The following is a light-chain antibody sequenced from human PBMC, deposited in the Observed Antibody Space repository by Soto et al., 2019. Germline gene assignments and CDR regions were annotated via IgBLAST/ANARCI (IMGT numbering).Light chain of an antibody. CDR1: RDVSRSF. CDR3: QQYGSATIT. CDR2: DAS. Sequence: EIVMTQSPVTLSVSPGERATLSCRASRDVSRSFLAWYQQKVGQAPRLLIYDASTRATGIPDRFSGSGSGTDFTLTISRLEPEDFAVYYCQQYGSATITFGQGTRLEIK. V-gene: IGKV3-20*01. J-gene: IGKJ5*01.